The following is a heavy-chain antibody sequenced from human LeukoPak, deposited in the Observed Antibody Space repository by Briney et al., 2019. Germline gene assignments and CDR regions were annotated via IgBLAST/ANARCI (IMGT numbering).Heavy chain of an antibody. CDR2: ISGSGGST. J-gene: IGHJ4*02. CDR1: GFTFSSYA. Sequence: PGGSLRLSCAASGFTFSSYAMSWVRQAPGKGLEWVSAISGSGGSTYYADSVKGRFTISRDNSKNTLYLQTNSLRAEDTAVYYCAKDPFLLWFGEPGGYFDYWGQGTLVTVSS. D-gene: IGHD3-10*01. V-gene: IGHV3-23*01. CDR3: AKDPFLLWFGEPGGYFDY.